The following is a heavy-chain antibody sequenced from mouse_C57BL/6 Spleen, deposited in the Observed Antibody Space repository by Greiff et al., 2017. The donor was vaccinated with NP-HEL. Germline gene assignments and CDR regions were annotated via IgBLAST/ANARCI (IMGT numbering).Heavy chain of an antibody. CDR2: ISDGGSYT. J-gene: IGHJ4*01. V-gene: IGHV5-4*01. CDR1: GFTFSSYA. D-gene: IGHD2-12*01. Sequence: EVKVVESGGGLVKPGGSLKLSCAASGFTFSSYAMSWVRQTPEKRLAWVATISDGGSYTYYPDNVKGRFTISRDNAKNNRYLQMSHLKSEDTAMYYCSRENYSFYAMDYWGQGTSVTVSS. CDR3: SRENYSFYAMDY.